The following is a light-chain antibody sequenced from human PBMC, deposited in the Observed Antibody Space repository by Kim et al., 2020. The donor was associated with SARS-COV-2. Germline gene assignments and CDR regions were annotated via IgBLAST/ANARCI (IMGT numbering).Light chain of an antibody. V-gene: IGKV3-15*01. Sequence: EIILTQSPATLSVSPGERATLSCRASQDIKTNLAWYQQKPGRTPRLLIYGATTRAAGTPGRFSGSRSGTEFTLTISGLQSEDCALYYCQQYDHFWMFGQGTKVDIK. J-gene: IGKJ1*01. CDR3: QQYDHFWM. CDR2: GAT. CDR1: QDIKTN.